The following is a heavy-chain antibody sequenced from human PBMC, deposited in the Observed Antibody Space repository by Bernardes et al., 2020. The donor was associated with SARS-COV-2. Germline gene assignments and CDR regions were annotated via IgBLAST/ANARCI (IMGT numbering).Heavy chain of an antibody. CDR1: GFSLSTSGMC. CDR2: IDLDDDK. J-gene: IGHJ6*04. Sequence: SGPTLVKPTQTLTLTCTFSGFSLSTSGMCVSWIRQPPGKALEWLALIDLDDDKYYSTSLKTRLTISKDTSKNQVVLTMTNMDPVDTATYYCARITEEAAYSSGWYHYYYGMDVWGEGTTVTVSS. CDR3: ARITEEAAYSSGWYHYYYGMDV. V-gene: IGHV2-70*01. D-gene: IGHD6-19*01.